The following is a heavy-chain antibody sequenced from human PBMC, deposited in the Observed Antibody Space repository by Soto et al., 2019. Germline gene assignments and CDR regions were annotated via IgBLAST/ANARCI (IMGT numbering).Heavy chain of an antibody. D-gene: IGHD3-10*01. CDR3: ARGQLVWYGDLTPYYRDMDV. CDR2: ISHDGGT. Sequence: SLTCAFYGGSFDDFYWSWVRQSPGKGLEWIGEISHDGGTNYSPSLASRISISADTSKNQFSLHLKSVTAADTGLYYCARGQLVWYGDLTPYYRDMDVWGQGTTVTVSS. J-gene: IGHJ6*02. V-gene: IGHV4-34*01. CDR1: GGSFDDFY.